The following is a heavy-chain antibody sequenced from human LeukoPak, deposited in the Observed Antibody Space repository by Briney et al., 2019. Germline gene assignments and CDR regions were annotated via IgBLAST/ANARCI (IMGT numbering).Heavy chain of an antibody. V-gene: IGHV3-23*01. D-gene: IGHD2-21*01. CDR2: ISGSGGST. CDR1: GFTFSSYA. J-gene: IGHJ4*02. Sequence: GGSLRLSCATSGFTFSSYAVSWVRQAPGKGLEWVSAISGSGGSTYYADSVKGRFTISRDNSKNTLYLQMNSLRAEDTAVYYCAKVGRGWRIYYFDYWGQGTLVTVSS. CDR3: AKVGRGWRIYYFDY.